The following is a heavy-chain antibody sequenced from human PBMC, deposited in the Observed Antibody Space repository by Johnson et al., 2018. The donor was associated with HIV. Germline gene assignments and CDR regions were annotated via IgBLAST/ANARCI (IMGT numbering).Heavy chain of an antibody. J-gene: IGHJ3*02. Sequence: VQLVESGGDLVQPGGSLRLSCAASRFTFSSYWMHWVRQVPGKGLEWVGRIKSKTDGGTTDYAAPVKGRFTISRDDSKNTLYLQMNSLKTEDTAVYYCTTDQGYYGDAFDIWGQGTMVTVSS. CDR1: RFTFSSYW. D-gene: IGHD3-10*01. CDR2: IKSKTDGGTT. CDR3: TTDQGYYGDAFDI. V-gene: IGHV3-15*01.